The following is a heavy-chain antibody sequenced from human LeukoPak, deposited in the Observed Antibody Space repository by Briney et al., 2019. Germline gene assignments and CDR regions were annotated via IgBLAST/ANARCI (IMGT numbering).Heavy chain of an antibody. CDR2: IYSGGST. Sequence: GGPLRLSCAASGFTVSSNYMSWVRQAPGKGLEWVSVIYSGGSTYYADSVKGRFTISRDNSKNTLYLQMNSLRAEDTAVYYCATAFYTGHYYYYGMDVWGQGTTVTVSS. J-gene: IGHJ6*02. CDR1: GFTVSSNY. CDR3: ATAFYTGHYYYYGMDV. D-gene: IGHD3/OR15-3a*01. V-gene: IGHV3-66*01.